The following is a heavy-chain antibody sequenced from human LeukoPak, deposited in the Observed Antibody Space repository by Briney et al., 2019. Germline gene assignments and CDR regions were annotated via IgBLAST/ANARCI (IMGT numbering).Heavy chain of an antibody. V-gene: IGHV3-66*01. CDR2: IYSGGST. D-gene: IGHD1-26*01. CDR3: ARDPGATQAFDI. CDR1: GFTFSNYA. Sequence: GGSLRLSCAASGFTFSNYAMSWVRQAPGKGLEWVSVIYSGGSTYYADSVKGRFTISRDNSKNTLYLQMNSLRAEDTAVYYCARDPGATQAFDIWGQGTMVTVSS. J-gene: IGHJ3*02.